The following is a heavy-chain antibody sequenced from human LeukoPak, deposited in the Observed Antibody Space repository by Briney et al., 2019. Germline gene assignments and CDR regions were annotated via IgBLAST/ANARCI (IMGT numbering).Heavy chain of an antibody. Sequence: GGSLRLSCAASGFTVSSNYMSWVRQAPGKGLEWVSVIYSGGSTYYADSVKGRFTISRDNSKNTLYLQMNSLRAEDTAVYYCARDFPPTYYYDSSGYYPGGYWGQGTLVTVSS. CDR1: GFTVSSNY. V-gene: IGHV3-66*01. CDR2: IYSGGST. J-gene: IGHJ4*02. D-gene: IGHD3-22*01. CDR3: ARDFPPTYYYDSSGYYPGGY.